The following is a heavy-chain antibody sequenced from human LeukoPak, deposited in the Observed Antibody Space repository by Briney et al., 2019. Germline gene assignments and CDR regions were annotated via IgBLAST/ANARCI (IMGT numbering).Heavy chain of an antibody. D-gene: IGHD3-10*01. CDR2: IYYSGST. CDR3: ARMVRGGTLTFDY. V-gene: IGHV4-59*01. Sequence: PSETLSLTCTVSGGSISSYYWSWIRQPPGKGLEWIGYIYYSGSTNYNPSLKSRVTISVDTSKNQFSLKLSSVTAADTAVYYCARMVRGGTLTFDYWGQGTLVTVSS. CDR1: GGSISSYY. J-gene: IGHJ4*02.